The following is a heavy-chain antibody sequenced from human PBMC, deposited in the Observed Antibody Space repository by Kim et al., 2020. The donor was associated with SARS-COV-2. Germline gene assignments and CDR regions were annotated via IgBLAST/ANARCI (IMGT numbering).Heavy chain of an antibody. D-gene: IGHD3-22*01. Sequence: GGSLRLSCAASGFTFSSYAMSWVRQAPGKGLEWVSAISGGGGSTYYADSVNGRFTISRDNSKNTLFLQMNSLRAEDTAVYYCAKLPASSGYYSVDYWGQGTLVTVSS. CDR1: GFTFSSYA. CDR2: ISGGGGST. V-gene: IGHV3-23*01. J-gene: IGHJ4*02. CDR3: AKLPASSGYYSVDY.